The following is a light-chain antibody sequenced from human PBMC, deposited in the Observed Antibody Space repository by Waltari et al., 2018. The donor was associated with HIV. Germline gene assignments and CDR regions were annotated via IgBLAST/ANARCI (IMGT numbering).Light chain of an antibody. CDR2: RNN. Sequence: QSVLTQPPSASGTPGQRVTISCSGSSSNIGSNYVYWYQQLPGTAPKLRIYRNNQRPSGVPDRFSGSKSGTSASLAISGLRSEDEADYYCAAWDASLSAVVFGGGTKLTVL. CDR1: SSNIGSNY. CDR3: AAWDASLSAVV. V-gene: IGLV1-47*01. J-gene: IGLJ2*01.